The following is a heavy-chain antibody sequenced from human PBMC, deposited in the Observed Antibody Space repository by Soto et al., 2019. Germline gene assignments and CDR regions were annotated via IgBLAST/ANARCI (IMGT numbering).Heavy chain of an antibody. V-gene: IGHV3-30*01. CDR3: ARGDSNSWSDY. D-gene: IGHD6-13*01. CDR1: GFTFRTYA. CDR2: ISYDGTNK. Sequence: GGSLKVFCASSGFTFRTYAMDWVRRAPGKGLEWVAVISYDGTNKYYADSVKGRFTISRDNSKNTLSLQMNSLRAEDTAVYYCARGDSNSWSDYWGQGTLVTVSS. J-gene: IGHJ4*02.